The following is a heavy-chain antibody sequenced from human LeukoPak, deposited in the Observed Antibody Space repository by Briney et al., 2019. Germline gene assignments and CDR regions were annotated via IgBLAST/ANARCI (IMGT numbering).Heavy chain of an antibody. J-gene: IGHJ5*02. CDR1: GGSFSGYY. CDR3: ARGETDFDP. CDR2: INHSGST. Sequence: SETLSLTCAVYGGSFSGYYWSWIRQPPGKGLEWMGEINHSGSTNYNPSLKSRVTISVDTSKNQFSLKLSSVTAADTAVYYCARGETDFDPWGQGTLVTVSS. V-gene: IGHV4-34*01.